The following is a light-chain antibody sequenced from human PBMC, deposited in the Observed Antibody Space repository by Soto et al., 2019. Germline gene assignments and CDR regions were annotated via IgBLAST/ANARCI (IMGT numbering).Light chain of an antibody. CDR1: QSISSY. CDR3: QQYHSYWT. Sequence: DIQMNQSPSTLSASVRDRVTITGRASQSISSYLIWYQQKPGKAPNLPIYDASSLESGDPQGFSGSVSETEFTLTISSLQNDELSTYYCQQYHSYWTFGQGTKV. J-gene: IGKJ1*01. CDR2: DAS. V-gene: IGKV1-5*01.